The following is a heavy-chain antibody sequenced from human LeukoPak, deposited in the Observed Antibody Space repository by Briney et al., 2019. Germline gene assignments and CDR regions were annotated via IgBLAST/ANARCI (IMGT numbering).Heavy chain of an antibody. CDR3: ARDLMT. Sequence: SETLSLTCAVSGGSLSGKYRTWIRQPPGKGLEWIGEITYSGSIYYNPSLKSRVTISVDTSKNQFSLKLNSVTAADTAVYYCARDLMTWGQGTLVTVSS. CDR2: ITYSGSI. V-gene: IGHV4-34*01. CDR1: GGSLSGKY. J-gene: IGHJ4*02.